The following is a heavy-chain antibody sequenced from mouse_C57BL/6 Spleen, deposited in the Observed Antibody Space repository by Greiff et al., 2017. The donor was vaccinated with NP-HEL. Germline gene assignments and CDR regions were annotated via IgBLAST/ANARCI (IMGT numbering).Heavy chain of an antibody. CDR3: ARGSYYGSSYPHWYFDV. D-gene: IGHD1-1*01. CDR1: GYTFTSYW. V-gene: IGHV1-69*01. J-gene: IGHJ1*03. Sequence: VQLQQPGAELVMPGASVKLSCKASGYTFTSYWMHWVKQRPGQGLEWIGEIDPSDSYTNYNQKFKGKSTLTVDKSSSTAYMQLSSLTSEDSAVYYCARGSYYGSSYPHWYFDVWGTGTTVTVSS. CDR2: IDPSDSYT.